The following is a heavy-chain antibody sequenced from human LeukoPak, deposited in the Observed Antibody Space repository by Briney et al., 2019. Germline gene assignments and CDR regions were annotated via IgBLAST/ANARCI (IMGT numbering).Heavy chain of an antibody. CDR3: ARETYYYDSSGYYRTDAFDI. CDR2: IYYSGST. D-gene: IGHD3-22*01. V-gene: IGHV4-31*03. J-gene: IGHJ3*02. CDR1: GGSISSGGYY. Sequence: PSQTLSLTCTVSGGSISSGGYYWGWIRQHPGKGLEWIGYIYYSGSTYYNPSLKSRVTISVDTSKNQFSLKLSSVTAADTAVYYCARETYYYDSSGYYRTDAFDIWGQGTMVTVSS.